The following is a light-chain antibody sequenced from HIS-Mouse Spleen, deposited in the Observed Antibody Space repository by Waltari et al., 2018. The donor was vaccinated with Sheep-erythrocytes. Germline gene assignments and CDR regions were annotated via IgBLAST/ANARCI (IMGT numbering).Light chain of an antibody. J-gene: IGKJ2*01. CDR2: AAS. CDR3: LQDYNYPYT. CDR1: QGIRND. Sequence: AIQMTQSPSSLSASVGDRVTITCRASQGIRNDLGWYQQKPGKAPKLLIYAASSLQSGVPSRFSVSVSGTDFTLTISSLQPEDFATYYCLQDYNYPYTFGQGTKLEIK. V-gene: IGKV1-6*01.